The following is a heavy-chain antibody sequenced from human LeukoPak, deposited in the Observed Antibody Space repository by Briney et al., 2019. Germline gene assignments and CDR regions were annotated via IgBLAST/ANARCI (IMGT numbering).Heavy chain of an antibody. V-gene: IGHV3-30*02. J-gene: IGHJ6*02. Sequence: PGGSLRLSCAASGFTFSSYVMHWVRQAPGKGLEWVAFISSDGSNKYYADSVKGRFTISRDYSKNTLYLQMNSLRAEDTAVYYCARDVAAAGTAYYYYGMDVWGQGTTVTVSS. CDR1: GFTFSSYV. CDR2: ISSDGSNK. D-gene: IGHD6-13*01. CDR3: ARDVAAAGTAYYYYGMDV.